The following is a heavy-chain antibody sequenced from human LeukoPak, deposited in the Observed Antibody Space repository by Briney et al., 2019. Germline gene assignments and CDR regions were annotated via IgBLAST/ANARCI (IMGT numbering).Heavy chain of an antibody. D-gene: IGHD3-22*01. CDR3: ARGFFGSGYLLVQF. Sequence: ASVKVSCKASGYTFTSYYMHWVRQAPGQGLEWMGLIHPSGGTTAYAQKFQGRVTMTRDMSTSTFYMELSSLRSEDTAVYYCARGFFGSGYLLVQFWGQGTLSPSPQ. CDR2: IHPSGGTT. CDR1: GYTFTSYY. J-gene: IGHJ1*01. V-gene: IGHV1-46*01.